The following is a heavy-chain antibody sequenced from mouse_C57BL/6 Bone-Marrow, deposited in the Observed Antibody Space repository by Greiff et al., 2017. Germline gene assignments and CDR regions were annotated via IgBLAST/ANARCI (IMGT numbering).Heavy chain of an antibody. CDR2: IWTGGGP. J-gene: IGHJ4*01. CDR3: ASMDY. V-gene: IGHV2-9-1*01. Sequence: QVQLKQSGPGLVAPSQSLSITCTVSGFSFPSYAISWVRQPPGKGLEWLGVIWTGGGPNDNSALKSSQSISKDNSKSQGFLKMNSLQTDDTSRYYCASMDYWGQGTSVTVSS. CDR1: GFSFPSYA.